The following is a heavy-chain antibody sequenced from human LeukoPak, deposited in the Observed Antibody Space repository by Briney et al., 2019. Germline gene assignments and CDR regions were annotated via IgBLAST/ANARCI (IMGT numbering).Heavy chain of an antibody. Sequence: GGSLRLSCAASGFTFSSFWMHWVRQAPGKGLVWVSHISGDGSSTTYADSVKGRFTISRDNAENTLYLQMNSLRAEDTAVYYCARDREIYYGSGSSDYWGQGTLVTVSS. CDR3: ARDREIYYGSGSSDY. V-gene: IGHV3-74*01. D-gene: IGHD3-10*01. CDR2: ISGDGSST. CDR1: GFTFSSFW. J-gene: IGHJ4*02.